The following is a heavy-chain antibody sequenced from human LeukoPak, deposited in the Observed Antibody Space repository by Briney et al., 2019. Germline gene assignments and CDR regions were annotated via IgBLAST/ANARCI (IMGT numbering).Heavy chain of an antibody. CDR1: GGSFSGYY. D-gene: IGHD3-10*01. J-gene: IGHJ4*02. V-gene: IGHV4-34*01. CDR2: INRSGST. CDR3: ASSYGSGPLDY. Sequence: SETLSLTCAVYGGSFSGYYWSWIRQPPGKGLEWIGEINRSGSTNCNPSLKSRVTISVDTSKNQFSLKLSSVTAADTAVYYCASSYGSGPLDYWGQGTLVTVSS.